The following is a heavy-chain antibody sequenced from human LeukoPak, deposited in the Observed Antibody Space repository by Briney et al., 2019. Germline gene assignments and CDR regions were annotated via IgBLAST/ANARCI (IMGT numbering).Heavy chain of an antibody. J-gene: IGHJ4*02. CDR3: AKDRDGYNGNFDY. CDR1: GFTFDDYA. D-gene: IGHD5-24*01. Sequence: PGRSLGLSCVASGFTFDDYAMHWVRQTPGKGLEWVSGIGWNSGAIGYADSVKGRFIISRDNARNSLYLQMNSLRVEDTALYYCAKDRDGYNGNFDYWGQGNLVTVSS. CDR2: IGWNSGAI. V-gene: IGHV3-9*01.